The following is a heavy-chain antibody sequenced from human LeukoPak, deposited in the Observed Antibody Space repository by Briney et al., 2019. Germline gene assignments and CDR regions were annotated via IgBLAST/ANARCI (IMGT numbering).Heavy chain of an antibody. CDR2: ISAYNGNT. CDR1: GYTFTSYG. D-gene: IGHD3-22*01. Sequence: GASVKVSCKASGYTFTSYGISWVRQAPGQGLEWMGWISAYNGNTNYAQKLQGRVTMTTDTSTSTAYMELRSLRSDDTAVYYCARPNSDRSGYYGMDVWGQGTTVTVSS. CDR3: ARPNSDRSGYYGMDV. J-gene: IGHJ6*02. V-gene: IGHV1-18*01.